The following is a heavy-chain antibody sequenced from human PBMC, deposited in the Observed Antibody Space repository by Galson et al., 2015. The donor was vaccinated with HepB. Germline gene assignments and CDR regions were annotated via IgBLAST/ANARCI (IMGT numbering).Heavy chain of an antibody. CDR1: GGSVSSGSYY. D-gene: IGHD4-17*01. V-gene: IGHV4-61*01. J-gene: IGHJ6*02. CDR2: IYYSGST. CDR3: ARDRHGDLYYYYGMDV. Sequence: SETLSLTCTVSGGSVSSGSYYWSWIRQPPGKGLEWIGYIYYSGSTNYNPSLKSRVTISVDTSKNQFSLKLSSVTAADTAVYYCARDRHGDLYYYYGMDVWGQGTTVTVSS.